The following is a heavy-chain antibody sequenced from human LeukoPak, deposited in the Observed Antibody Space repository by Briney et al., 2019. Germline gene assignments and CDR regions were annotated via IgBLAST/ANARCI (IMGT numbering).Heavy chain of an antibody. V-gene: IGHV4-39*01. D-gene: IGHD3-10*01. CDR3: ARQWAASYVDY. Sequence: SETLSLTCTVSGGSISSSSAYWGWIRQPPGKGLEWIGSIYYSKNTYYNPSLKSRVTISADTSKNQFSLTLGSVSATDTAVYYCARQWAASYVDYWGQGTLVTVSS. CDR1: GGSISSSSAY. J-gene: IGHJ4*02. CDR2: IYYSKNT.